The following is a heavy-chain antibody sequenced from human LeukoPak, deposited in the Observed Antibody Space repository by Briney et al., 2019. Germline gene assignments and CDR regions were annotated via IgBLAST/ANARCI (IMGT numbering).Heavy chain of an antibody. J-gene: IGHJ4*02. V-gene: IGHV4-31*03. CDR1: GGSISSGGYY. D-gene: IGHD3-22*01. Sequence: SETLSLTCTVSGGSISSGGYYWSWIRQHPGKGLEWIGYIYYSGSTYYNPSLKSRVTISVDTSKNQFSLKLSSVTAADTAVYYCARGRIHYDSGGPYFDYWGQGTLVTVSP. CDR2: IYYSGST. CDR3: ARGRIHYDSGGPYFDY.